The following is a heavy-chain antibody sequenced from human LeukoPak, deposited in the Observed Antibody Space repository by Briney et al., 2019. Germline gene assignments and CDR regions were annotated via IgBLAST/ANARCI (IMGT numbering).Heavy chain of an antibody. V-gene: IGHV1-69*13. CDR3: ASAPYYYDSSGYSLGGMDV. J-gene: IGHJ6*02. CDR1: GGTFSSYA. D-gene: IGHD3-22*01. CDR2: IIPIFGTA. Sequence: SVKVSCKASGGTFSSYAISWVRQAPGQGLEWMGGIIPIFGTANYAQKFQGRVTITADGSTSTAYMELSSLRSEDTAVYYCASAPYYYDSSGYSLGGMDVWGQGTTVTVSS.